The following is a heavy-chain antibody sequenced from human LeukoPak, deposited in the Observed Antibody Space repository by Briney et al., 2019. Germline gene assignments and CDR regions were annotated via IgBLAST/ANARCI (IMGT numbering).Heavy chain of an antibody. CDR1: GGSISSHY. CDR2: IYYSGST. D-gene: IGHD6-19*01. Sequence: PSETLSLTCTVSGGSISSHYWSWIRQPPGKGLEWIGYIYYSGSTNYNPSLKSRVTISVDTSKNQFSLKLSSVTAADTAVYYCARGFSYRGIAVAGFGYWGQGTLVTVSS. J-gene: IGHJ4*02. CDR3: ARGFSYRGIAVAGFGY. V-gene: IGHV4-59*11.